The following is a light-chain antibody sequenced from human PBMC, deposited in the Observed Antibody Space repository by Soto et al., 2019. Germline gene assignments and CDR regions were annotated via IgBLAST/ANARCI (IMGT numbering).Light chain of an antibody. CDR3: QSYDSSTVV. CDR2: EDK. Sequence: LTQPHSVSASPGKTVTISCTRSSGSIASKYVQWYQQRPGSSPTTVIYEDKQRPSGVPERFSGSIDSSSNSASLTISGLKTEDEADYYCQSYDSSTVVFGGGTKLTVL. J-gene: IGLJ2*01. CDR1: SGSIASKY. V-gene: IGLV6-57*01.